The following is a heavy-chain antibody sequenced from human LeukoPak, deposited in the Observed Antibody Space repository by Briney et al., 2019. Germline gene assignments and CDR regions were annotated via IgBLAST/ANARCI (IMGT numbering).Heavy chain of an antibody. V-gene: IGHV3-30*02. J-gene: IGHJ3*02. CDR3: AKDRWPPRDAFDI. D-gene: IGHD6-13*01. CDR2: IRYDGSNK. CDR1: GFTFSSYG. Sequence: PGGSLRLSCAESGFTFSSYGMHWVRQAPGKGLEWVAFIRYDGSNKYYADSVKGRFTISRDNSKNTLYLQMNSLRAEDTAVYYCAKDRWPPRDAFDIWGQGTMVTVSS.